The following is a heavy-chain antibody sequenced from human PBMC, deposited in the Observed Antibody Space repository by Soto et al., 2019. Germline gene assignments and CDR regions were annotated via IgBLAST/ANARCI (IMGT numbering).Heavy chain of an antibody. CDR1: GGSFSGYY. CDR3: AAISPQYYYDSSGYPLLYYYYGMDV. Sequence: SETLSLTCAVYGGSFSGYYWSWIRQPPGKGLEWIGEINHSGSTNYNPSLKSRVTISVDTSKNQFSLKLSSVTAADTAVYYCAAISPQYYYDSSGYPLLYYYYGMDVWGQGTTVPVSS. D-gene: IGHD3-22*01. J-gene: IGHJ6*02. V-gene: IGHV4-34*01. CDR2: INHSGST.